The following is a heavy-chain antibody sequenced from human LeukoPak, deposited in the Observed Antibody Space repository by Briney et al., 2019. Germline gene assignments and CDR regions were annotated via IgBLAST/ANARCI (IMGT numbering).Heavy chain of an antibody. CDR1: GGSISSYY. Sequence: SETLSLTCTVSGGSISSYYWSWIRQPPGKGREWIGGIYYSGSTNYNPSLKSRVTISVDTSKNQFSLKLSSVTAADTAVYYCARVGTGTYYDSSGPDYWGQGTLVTVSS. CDR3: ARVGTGTYYDSSGPDY. D-gene: IGHD3-22*01. J-gene: IGHJ4*02. V-gene: IGHV4-59*08. CDR2: IYYSGST.